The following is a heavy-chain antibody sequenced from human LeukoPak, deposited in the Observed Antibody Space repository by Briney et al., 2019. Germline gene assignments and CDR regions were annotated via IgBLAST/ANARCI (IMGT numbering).Heavy chain of an antibody. CDR3: TRELPREVTLDY. J-gene: IGHJ4*01. CDR2: INTDGSST. CDR1: GFTFISYG. Sequence: GGSLRLSCAASGFTFISYGMQWVRQAPGKGLVWVSRINTDGSSTSYADSVKGRFTVSRDNAKNTVYLQVNSLRAEDTAVYFCTRELPREVTLDYWGRGTLVTASS. V-gene: IGHV3-74*01. D-gene: IGHD2-21*02.